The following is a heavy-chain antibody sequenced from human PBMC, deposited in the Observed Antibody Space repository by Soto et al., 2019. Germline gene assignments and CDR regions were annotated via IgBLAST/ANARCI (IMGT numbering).Heavy chain of an antibody. CDR3: ARERAYSSSSGGGVLYYMDV. CDR1: GFTFSSYW. Sequence: EVQLVESGGGLVQPEGSLRLSCAASGFTFSSYWMSWFRQAPGKGLEWVANIKQDGSEKYYVDSVKGRFTISRDNAKNSLYLQMNSLRAEDTAVYYFARERAYSSSSGGGVLYYMDVWGKGTTVTVSS. V-gene: IGHV3-7*01. CDR2: IKQDGSEK. J-gene: IGHJ6*03. D-gene: IGHD6-6*01.